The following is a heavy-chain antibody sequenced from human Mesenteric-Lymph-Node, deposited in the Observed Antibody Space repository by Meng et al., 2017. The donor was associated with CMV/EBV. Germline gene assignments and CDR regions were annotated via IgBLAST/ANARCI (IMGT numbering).Heavy chain of an antibody. CDR2: IYPADSET. V-gene: IGHV5-51*01. Sequence: GESLKISCKGSGYSFTSYWIGWVRQMPGKGLEWMGIIYPADSETRYSPSFQGQVTISADKSISTAYLQWNSLKASDTAMYYCARHYCSSTSCYYYYYYGLDVWGQGTTVTVSS. CDR3: ARHYCSSTSCYYYYYYGLDV. D-gene: IGHD2-2*01. J-gene: IGHJ6*02. CDR1: GYSFTSYW.